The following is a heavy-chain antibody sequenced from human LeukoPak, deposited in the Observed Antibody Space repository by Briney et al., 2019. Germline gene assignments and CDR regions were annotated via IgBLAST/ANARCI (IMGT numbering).Heavy chain of an antibody. J-gene: IGHJ3*02. CDR1: GYTFTSYY. D-gene: IGHD6-19*01. V-gene: IGHV1-46*01. Sequence: ASVKVSCKASGYTFTSYYMHWVRQAPGQGLEWMGIINPSGGSTSYAQKFQGRVTMTRDMSTSTVYMELSSLRSADTAVYYCARTFAYSSCSDAFDIWGQGTMVTVSS. CDR2: INPSGGST. CDR3: ARTFAYSSCSDAFDI.